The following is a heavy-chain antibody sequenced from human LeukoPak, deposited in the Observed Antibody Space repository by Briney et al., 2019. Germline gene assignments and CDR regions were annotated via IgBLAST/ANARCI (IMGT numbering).Heavy chain of an antibody. J-gene: IGHJ4*02. CDR1: GFTFSSYA. V-gene: IGHV3-23*01. CDR3: ARDTPHDYGEVDY. D-gene: IGHD4-17*01. CDR2: ISGSGGST. Sequence: GGSLRLSCAASGFTFSSYAMSLVRQAPGKGLEWVSAISGSGGSTYYADSVKGRFTISRDNAKNSLYLQMNSLRAEDTAVYYCARDTPHDYGEVDYWGQGTLVTVSS.